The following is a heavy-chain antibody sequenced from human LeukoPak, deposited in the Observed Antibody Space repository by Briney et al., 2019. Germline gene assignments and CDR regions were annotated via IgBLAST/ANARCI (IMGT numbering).Heavy chain of an antibody. D-gene: IGHD3-22*01. J-gene: IGHJ6*02. CDR1: GGSISSYY. CDR3: ARVVDDSSGYYYYYGMDV. V-gene: IGHV4-59*12. CDR2: IYYSGST. Sequence: SETLSLTCTVSGGSISSYYWSWIRQPPGKGLEWIGYIYYSGSTNYNPSLKSRVTISVDTSKNQFSLKLSSVTAADTAVYYCARVVDDSSGYYYYYGMDVWGQGTTVTVSS.